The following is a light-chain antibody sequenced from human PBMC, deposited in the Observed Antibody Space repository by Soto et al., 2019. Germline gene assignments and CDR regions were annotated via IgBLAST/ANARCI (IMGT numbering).Light chain of an antibody. V-gene: IGKV1-12*01. J-gene: IGKJ3*01. CDR3: QQSSSFPLT. CDR1: QGIGDT. CDR2: ATS. Sequence: MRQSPATLSVSPGEGATLSCRASQGIGDTLAWYQQKPGKAPKLLIYATSNLQGGVPSRFSGSGSGTDFTLTIGSLQPEDSATYYCQQSSSFPLTFGPGTKVDIK.